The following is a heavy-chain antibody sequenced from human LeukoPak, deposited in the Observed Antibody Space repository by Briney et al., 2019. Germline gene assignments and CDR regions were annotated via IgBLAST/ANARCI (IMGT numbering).Heavy chain of an antibody. CDR3: ARDPRGIAAAGTLDY. CDR1: GFTLGSYG. CDR2: IWYDGSKK. J-gene: IGHJ4*02. V-gene: IGHV3-33*08. Sequence: GGSLRLSCAASGFTLGSYGMHWARQAPGKGLEWVALIWYDGSKKYYADSVKGRFTISRDNSKNTLYLHMNSLRAEDRAVYYCARDPRGIAAAGTLDYWGQGTPVTVSS. D-gene: IGHD6-13*01.